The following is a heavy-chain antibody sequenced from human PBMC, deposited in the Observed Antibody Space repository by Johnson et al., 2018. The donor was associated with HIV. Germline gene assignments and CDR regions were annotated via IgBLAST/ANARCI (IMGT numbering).Heavy chain of an antibody. D-gene: IGHD1-26*01. CDR2: ISPDGTYK. J-gene: IGHJ3*01. CDR1: GFTFSSYT. V-gene: IGHV3-30*04. CDR3: ARGWEYKNLEAFDV. Sequence: QVQLVESGGGLVQPGGSLRLSCAASGFTFSSYTLHWVRQAPGKGLGWVAAISPDGTYKFYADSVTGRFTLSRDNSRNTLFRKMNSLRLEDTSVYYCARGWEYKNLEAFDVWGQGTLVTVSS.